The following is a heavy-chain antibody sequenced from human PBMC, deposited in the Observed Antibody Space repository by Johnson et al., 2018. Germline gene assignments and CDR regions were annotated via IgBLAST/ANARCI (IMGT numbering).Heavy chain of an antibody. Sequence: EVQLLESGGGLVQPGRSLRLSCTASGFTFGDCAVSWFSQAPGKGLEWVGFIRSKAYGGTTEYAASVKARFTISRDDSKSIAYLQMNSLNTEETAVYYCTRVQYYGSGSYFSLDYCGQGTLVTVSS. J-gene: IGHJ4*02. D-gene: IGHD3-10*01. V-gene: IGHV3-49*03. CDR3: TRVQYYGSGSYFSLDY. CDR2: IRSKAYGGTT. CDR1: GFTFGDCA.